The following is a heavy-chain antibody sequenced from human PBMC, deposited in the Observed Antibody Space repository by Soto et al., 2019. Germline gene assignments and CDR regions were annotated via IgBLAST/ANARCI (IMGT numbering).Heavy chain of an antibody. V-gene: IGHV1-46*01. CDR3: ASVNCSSTSFLYYYYGMDV. Sequence: XSVEGSYEASVYNFTSYYIHRERQAPGQGLEWMGIINPSGGSTSYAQKFQGRVTMTRDTSTSTVYMGLSSLRSEDTAVYYCASVNCSSTSFLYYYYGMDVWGQGTTATVS. J-gene: IGHJ6*02. CDR2: INPSGGST. D-gene: IGHD2-2*01. CDR1: VYNFTSYY.